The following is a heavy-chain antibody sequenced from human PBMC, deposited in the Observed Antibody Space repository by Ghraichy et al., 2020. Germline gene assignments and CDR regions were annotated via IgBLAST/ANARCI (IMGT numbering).Heavy chain of an antibody. CDR2: INHSGST. D-gene: IGHD4-17*01. Sequence: SETLSLTCAVYGGSFSGYYWSWIRQPPGKGLEWIGEINHSGSTNYNPSLKSRVTISVDTSKNQFSLKLSSVTAADTAVYYCARVVLRSVTTYDYWGQGTLVTVSS. CDR1: GGSFSGYY. V-gene: IGHV4-34*01. J-gene: IGHJ4*02. CDR3: ARVVLRSVTTYDY.